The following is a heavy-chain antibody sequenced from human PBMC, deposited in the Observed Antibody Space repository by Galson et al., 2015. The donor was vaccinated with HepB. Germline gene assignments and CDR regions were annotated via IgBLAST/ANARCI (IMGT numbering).Heavy chain of an antibody. CDR3: AKSKDSGWSYNAFDI. V-gene: IGHV3-23*01. CDR2: ISGRGVTT. J-gene: IGHJ3*02. Sequence: SLRLSCAASGFSFSNYAMTWVRQPPGKGLQWVATISGRGVTTFDADSVKVQFTISRDNSKNTLYLEMNNLRADDTAVYFCAKSKDSGWSYNAFDIWGQGTMVTVSS. CDR1: GFSFSNYA. D-gene: IGHD6-19*01.